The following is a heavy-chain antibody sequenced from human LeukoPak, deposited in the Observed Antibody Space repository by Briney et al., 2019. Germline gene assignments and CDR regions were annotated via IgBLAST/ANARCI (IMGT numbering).Heavy chain of an antibody. D-gene: IGHD5-18*01. CDR1: GGTFSSYA. V-gene: IGHV1-69*13. CDR2: IIPIFGTA. J-gene: IGHJ4*02. CDR3: AREDTATFDY. Sequence: ASVKVSCKASGGTFSSYAISWVRQAPGQGLEWMGGIIPIFGTANYAQKFQGRVTIAADESTSTAYMELSSLRSEDTAVYYCAREDTATFDYWGRGTLVTVSS.